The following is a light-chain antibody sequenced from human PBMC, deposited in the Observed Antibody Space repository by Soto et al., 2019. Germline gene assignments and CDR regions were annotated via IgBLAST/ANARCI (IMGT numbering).Light chain of an antibody. J-gene: IGKJ4*01. CDR3: QQRSNWPLT. Sequence: EIVLTQSPATLSLSPGERATLSCRASQSVSSYLAWYQQKPGQAPRLLIYDASNRATGIPARFSGGGSGTDFTLPISSLEPEDFAVYYCQQRSNWPLTFGGGTKVEI. CDR1: QSVSSY. CDR2: DAS. V-gene: IGKV3-11*01.